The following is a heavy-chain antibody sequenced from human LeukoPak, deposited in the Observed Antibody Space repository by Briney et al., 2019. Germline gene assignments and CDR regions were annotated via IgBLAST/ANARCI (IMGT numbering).Heavy chain of an antibody. D-gene: IGHD2-2*01. CDR2: ISSSGSTI. CDR1: GFNFSDYY. V-gene: IGHV3-11*01. CDR3: ARSRERYCSSTSCYPGAFDI. Sequence: KPGGSLRLSCVASGFNFSDYYMNWIRQAPGKGLEWVSYISSSGSTIYYADSVKGRFTISRDNAKNPLYLQMNSLRAEDTAVYYCARSRERYCSSTSCYPGAFDIWGQGTMVTVSS. J-gene: IGHJ3*02.